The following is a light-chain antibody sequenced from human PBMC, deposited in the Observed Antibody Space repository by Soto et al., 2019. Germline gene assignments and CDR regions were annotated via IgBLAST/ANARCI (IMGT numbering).Light chain of an antibody. CDR2: EIT. CDR1: SSDVGGYNY. V-gene: IGLV2-8*01. J-gene: IGLJ2*01. CDR3: SSYAGNNNLV. Sequence: QSALTQPPSASGSPGHSVTISCTGTSSDVGGYNYVSWYQQHPGKAPKLMIYEITERPSGVPDRFSGSKSGNTASLTVSGLQAEDEADYYCSSYAGNNNLVFGGGTKLTVL.